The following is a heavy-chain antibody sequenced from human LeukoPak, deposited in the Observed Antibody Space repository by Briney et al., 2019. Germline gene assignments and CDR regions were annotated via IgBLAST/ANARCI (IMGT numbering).Heavy chain of an antibody. CDR3: ARGDLYGDYGIDY. V-gene: IGHV3-21*01. Sequence: PGGSLRLSCAASGFTFSSYSMNWVRQAPGEGLEWVSSIRSSSSYIYYADSVKGRFTISRDNAKNSLYLQMNSLRAEDTAVYYCARGDLYGDYGIDYWGQGTLVTVSS. CDR1: GFTFSSYS. J-gene: IGHJ4*02. CDR2: IRSSSSYI. D-gene: IGHD4-17*01.